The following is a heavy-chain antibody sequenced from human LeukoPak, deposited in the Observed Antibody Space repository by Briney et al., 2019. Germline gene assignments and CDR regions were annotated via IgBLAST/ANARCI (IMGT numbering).Heavy chain of an antibody. D-gene: IGHD3-16*01. Sequence: GGSLRLSCAASGFTISDYYMSWIRQAPGKGLEWVSYISSSGSTIYYAGSVKGRFTISRDNAKNSPYLQMNSLRAEDTAVYYCARDPTWGYYFDYWGQGTLVTVSS. CDR3: ARDPTWGYYFDY. CDR1: GFTISDYY. V-gene: IGHV3-11*01. CDR2: ISSSGSTI. J-gene: IGHJ4*02.